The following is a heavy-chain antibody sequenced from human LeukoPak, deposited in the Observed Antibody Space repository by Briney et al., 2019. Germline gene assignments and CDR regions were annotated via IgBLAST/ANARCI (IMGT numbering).Heavy chain of an antibody. CDR1: GFTFSSYA. CDR2: ISYDGSNK. Sequence: GGSLRLSCAASGFTFSSYAMHWVRQAPGKGLEWVAVISYDGSNKYYADSVKGRFTISRDNSKNTLYLQMNSLRAEDTAVYYCAREKELVDAFDIWGQGTMVTVSS. D-gene: IGHD1-26*01. V-gene: IGHV3-30-3*01. CDR3: AREKELVDAFDI. J-gene: IGHJ3*02.